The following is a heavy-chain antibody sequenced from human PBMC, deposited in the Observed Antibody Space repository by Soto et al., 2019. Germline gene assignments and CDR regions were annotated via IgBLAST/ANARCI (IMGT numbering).Heavy chain of an antibody. J-gene: IGHJ6*02. CDR1: GGTFSSYA. CDR2: IIPIFGTA. D-gene: IGHD5-18*01. CDR3: ARYPLGGYSYGSTAYYYCMDV. V-gene: IGHV1-69*13. Sequence: SVKVSCKASGGTFSSYAISWVRQAPGQGLEWMGGIIPIFGTANYAQKFQGRVTITADESTSTAYMELSSLRSEDTAVYYCARYPLGGYSYGSTAYYYCMDVWGQGTTVTVSS.